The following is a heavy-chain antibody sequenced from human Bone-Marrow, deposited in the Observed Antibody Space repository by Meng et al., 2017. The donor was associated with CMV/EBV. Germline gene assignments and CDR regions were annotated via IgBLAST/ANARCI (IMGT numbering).Heavy chain of an antibody. Sequence: SETLSLTCTVSGGSISSGDYYWSWIRQHPGKGLEWIGYIYYSGSTYYNPSLKSRVTISVDTSKNQFSLKLSSVTAADTAVYYCARSGDTAMLGDYWGQGTLVTVSS. CDR3: ARSGDTAMLGDY. J-gene: IGHJ4*02. V-gene: IGHV4-31*03. D-gene: IGHD5-18*01. CDR2: IYYSGST. CDR1: GGSISSGDYY.